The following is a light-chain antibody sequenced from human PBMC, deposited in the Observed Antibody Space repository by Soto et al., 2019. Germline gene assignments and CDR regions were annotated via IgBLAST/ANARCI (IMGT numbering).Light chain of an antibody. CDR3: GSWDTSLRARV. CDR1: SSNIRNNF. Sequence: QSVLTQPPSVSAAPGQTVTISCSGSSSNIRNNFVSWYQQLPGTAPRLLIYDNNQRPSGIPDRFSGSKSGSSATLGITGLQTGDEADYYCGSWDTSLRARVFGGGTKVTVL. J-gene: IGLJ3*02. V-gene: IGLV1-51*01. CDR2: DNN.